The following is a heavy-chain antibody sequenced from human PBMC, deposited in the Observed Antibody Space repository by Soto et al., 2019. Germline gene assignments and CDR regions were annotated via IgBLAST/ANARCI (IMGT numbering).Heavy chain of an antibody. CDR3: ARRARPDFYYMDV. V-gene: IGHV3-64*01. Sequence: GGSRRLSCAASGFTLSGYAMDLVRQAPGKGLEYVSGISSNGVGTYYANSVQGRFTISRDNSKNTVYLQMGSLRPEDMAVYYCARRARPDFYYMDVWGKATTVTVSS. CDR1: GFTLSGYA. CDR2: ISSNGVGT. J-gene: IGHJ6*03. D-gene: IGHD6-6*01.